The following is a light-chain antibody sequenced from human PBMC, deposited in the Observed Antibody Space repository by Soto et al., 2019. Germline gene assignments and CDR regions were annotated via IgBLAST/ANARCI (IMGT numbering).Light chain of an antibody. V-gene: IGLV1-40*01. Sequence: QSVLTQPPSMSGAPGQRVTMSCTGSSSNLGAGYDVHWYQRLPGAAPKLLIYDNTHRPSGVPNRFSGSKSGTSASLAITGLQADDEADYYCQSYDSGLSGHWVFGGGTKLTVL. J-gene: IGLJ3*02. CDR2: DNT. CDR3: QSYDSGLSGHWV. CDR1: SSNLGAGYD.